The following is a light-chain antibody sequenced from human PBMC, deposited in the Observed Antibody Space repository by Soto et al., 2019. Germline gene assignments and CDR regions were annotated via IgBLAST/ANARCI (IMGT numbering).Light chain of an antibody. V-gene: IGKV1-5*03. Sequence: DIQMTQSPSTLSASVGDRVNITCRASQSITNWLARYQQKPGKAPKLLIYKTSTLESGVPSRFSGSGSGTEFTLTISSLQPDDFATYYCQQYNTYSTTFGPGTKVEIK. CDR1: QSITNW. J-gene: IGKJ1*01. CDR3: QQYNTYSTT. CDR2: KTS.